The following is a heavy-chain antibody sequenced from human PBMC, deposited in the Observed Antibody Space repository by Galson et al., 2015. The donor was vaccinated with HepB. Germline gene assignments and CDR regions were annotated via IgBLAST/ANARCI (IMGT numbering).Heavy chain of an antibody. CDR1: GFTVSSSY. J-gene: IGHJ4*02. CDR2: IYSGGTT. Sequence: SLRLSCAASGFTVSSSYMSWVRQAPGKGLEWVSIIYSGGTTYYADSVKGRFTISRDNSKNTLYLQMNSLRAEDTAVYYCAKAAPETYYYDSSVVSYFDYWGQGTLVTVSS. V-gene: IGHV3-53*01. D-gene: IGHD3-22*01. CDR3: AKAAPETYYYDSSVVSYFDY.